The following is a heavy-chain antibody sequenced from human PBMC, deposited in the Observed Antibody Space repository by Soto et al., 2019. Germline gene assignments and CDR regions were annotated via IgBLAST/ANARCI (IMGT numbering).Heavy chain of an antibody. Sequence: GGSLRLSCAASGFTFSSYWMHWVRQAPGKGLVWVSRINSDGITTNYADSVKGRFTISRDNAKNTLYLQMNSLSAEDTAVYYCASHPGYSTGWYNNWGQENLLTVSS. J-gene: IGHJ4*02. CDR3: ASHPGYSTGWYNN. CDR1: GFTFSSYW. CDR2: INSDGITT. D-gene: IGHD6-19*01. V-gene: IGHV3-74*01.